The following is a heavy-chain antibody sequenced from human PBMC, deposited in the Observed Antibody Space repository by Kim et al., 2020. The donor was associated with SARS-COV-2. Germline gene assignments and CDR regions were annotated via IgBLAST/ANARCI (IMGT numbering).Heavy chain of an antibody. D-gene: IGHD3-10*01. V-gene: IGHV1-2*02. J-gene: IGHJ3*01. CDR3: ARAGSRSFDL. CDR1: GYTFTGSY. CDR2: VMPNSGAT. Sequence: ASVKVSCKASGYTFTGSYIHWVRQAPGQGLEWMGWVMPNSGATRYAQKFHGRVTMTRDTAIATVYMEVYNLRSDDTALYYCARAGSRSFDLWGQGTRVTVPS.